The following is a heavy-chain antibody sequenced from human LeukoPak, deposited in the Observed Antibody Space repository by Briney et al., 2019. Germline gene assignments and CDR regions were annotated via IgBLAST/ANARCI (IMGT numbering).Heavy chain of an antibody. Sequence: GGSLRLSCAASGFTFRSYVMSWVRQTPEKGLEWVSAITGDGGGTNHADSVKGRFTIFRDNSKNTLYLQMNSLRAEDTAVYYCAKETSSGNFVTIDCWGQGALVTVSS. CDR2: ITGDGGGT. CDR3: AKETSSGNFVTIDC. V-gene: IGHV3-23*01. D-gene: IGHD1-26*01. CDR1: GFTFRSYV. J-gene: IGHJ4*02.